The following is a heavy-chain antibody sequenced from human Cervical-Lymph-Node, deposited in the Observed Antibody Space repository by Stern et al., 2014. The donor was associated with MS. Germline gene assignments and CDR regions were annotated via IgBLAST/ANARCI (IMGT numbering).Heavy chain of an antibody. Sequence: QVQLVESGGGVVQPGRSLRLSCSPSGFAFSTYGMHWVRQAPGKGLEWVALISFDGAKTYYADSVKGRFTISRDNPKNTLYLQMKTLRGEDTAVYYCARGSDWYPLDYWGQGTLVTVPS. CDR1: GFAFSTYG. D-gene: IGHD6-19*01. CDR2: ISFDGAKT. CDR3: ARGSDWYPLDY. J-gene: IGHJ4*02. V-gene: IGHV3-30*03.